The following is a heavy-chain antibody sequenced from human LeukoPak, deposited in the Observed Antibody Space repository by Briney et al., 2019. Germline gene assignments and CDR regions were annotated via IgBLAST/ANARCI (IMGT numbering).Heavy chain of an antibody. V-gene: IGHV3-11*05. J-gene: IGHJ4*02. D-gene: IGHD3-9*01. CDR2: ISSSSSYT. Sequence: PGGSLRLSCAASGFTFSDYYMSWIRQAPGKGLEWVSYISSSSSYTNYADSVKGRFTISRDNAKNSLYLQMNSLRAEDTAVYYCARGSRKAYYDILTGYFDYWGQGTLVTVSS. CDR3: ARGSRKAYYDILTGYFDY. CDR1: GFTFSDYY.